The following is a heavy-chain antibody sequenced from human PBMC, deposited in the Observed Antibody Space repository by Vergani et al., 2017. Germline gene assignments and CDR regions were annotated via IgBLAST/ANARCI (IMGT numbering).Heavy chain of an antibody. D-gene: IGHD3-3*01. CDR2: ISSSSSYI. V-gene: IGHV3-21*01. CDR3: ARDLSTIFGVVTKPDDY. J-gene: IGHJ4*02. CDR1: GFTFSSYS. Sequence: EVQLVESGGGLVKPGGSLRLSCAASGFTFSSYSMNWVRQAPGKGLEWVSSISSSSSYIYYADSVKGRFTISRDNAKNSLYLQMNSLRAEDTAVYYCARDLSTIFGVVTKPDDYWGQGTLVTVSS.